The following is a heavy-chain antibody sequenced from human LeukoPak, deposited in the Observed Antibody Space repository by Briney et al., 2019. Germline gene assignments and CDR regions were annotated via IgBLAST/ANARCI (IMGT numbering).Heavy chain of an antibody. CDR3: ARDGLKAGTTGGFDY. V-gene: IGHV3-48*02. J-gene: IGHJ4*02. CDR2: ISSSSSTI. D-gene: IGHD1/OR15-1a*01. Sequence: PGGSLRLSCAASGFTFSSYSMNWVRQAPGKGLEWVSYISSSSSTIYYADSVKGRFTISRDNAKNSLYLQMNSLRDEDTAVYYCARDGLKAGTTGGFDYWGQGTLVTVSS. CDR1: GFTFSSYS.